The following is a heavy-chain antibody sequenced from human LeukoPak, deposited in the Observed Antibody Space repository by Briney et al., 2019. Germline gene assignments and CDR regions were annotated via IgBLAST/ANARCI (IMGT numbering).Heavy chain of an antibody. CDR1: GFTFSSYW. CDR2: INSDGSST. V-gene: IGHV3-74*01. Sequence: GGSLRLSCAASGFTFSSYWMHWVRQAPGKGLVWVSRINSDGSSTSYADSVKGRFTNSRDNAKKTLYLQRNSLRAEDTAVYYCERWYYDILTGYPAFDYWGQGTLVTVSS. CDR3: ERWYYDILTGYPAFDY. J-gene: IGHJ4*02. D-gene: IGHD3-9*01.